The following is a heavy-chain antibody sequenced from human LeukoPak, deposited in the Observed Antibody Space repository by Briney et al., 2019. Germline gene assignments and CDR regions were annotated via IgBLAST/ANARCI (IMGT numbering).Heavy chain of an antibody. Sequence: PGRSLRLSCAASGFTFSSYAMHWVRQAPGKGLEWEAVISYDGSNKYYADSVKGRFTISRDNSKNTLYLQMNSLRAEDTAVYYCAREGGYCSSTSCYPPDYWGQGTLVTVSS. J-gene: IGHJ4*02. CDR1: GFTFSSYA. V-gene: IGHV3-30-3*01. CDR2: ISYDGSNK. CDR3: AREGGYCSSTSCYPPDY. D-gene: IGHD2-2*01.